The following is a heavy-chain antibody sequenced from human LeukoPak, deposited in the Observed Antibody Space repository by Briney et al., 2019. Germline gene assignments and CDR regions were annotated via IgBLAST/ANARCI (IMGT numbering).Heavy chain of an antibody. Sequence: SETLSLTCTVSGGSISSYYWSWIRQPAGKGLEWIGRIYTSGSTNYNPSLKSRVTMSVDTSKNQFSLKLGSVTAADTAVYYCARGGYYYGYYYGMDVWGQGTTVTVSS. D-gene: IGHD3-22*01. CDR3: ARGGYYYGYYYGMDV. J-gene: IGHJ6*02. CDR2: IYTSGST. V-gene: IGHV4-4*07. CDR1: GGSISSYY.